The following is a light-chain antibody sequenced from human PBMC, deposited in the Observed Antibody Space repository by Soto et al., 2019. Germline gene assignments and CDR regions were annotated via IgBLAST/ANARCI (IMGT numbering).Light chain of an antibody. J-gene: IGLJ1*01. CDR3: SSYTSSSTSYV. CDR1: SSDVGGYNY. CDR2: DVS. Sequence: QSALTQPASVSGSPGQSITISCTGTSSDVGGYNYVSWYQQHTGKAPKLMIYDVSNRPSGVSNRFSGSKSGNTASLTISGLQAEDEADCYCSSYTSSSTSYVFGPGTKLTVL. V-gene: IGLV2-14*01.